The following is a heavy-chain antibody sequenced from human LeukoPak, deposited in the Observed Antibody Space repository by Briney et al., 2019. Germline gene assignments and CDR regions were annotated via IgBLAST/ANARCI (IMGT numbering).Heavy chain of an antibody. Sequence: GGSLRLSCAASGFTFSSYGMHWVRQAPGKGLEWVAVIWYDGSNKYYADSVKGRFTISRDNSKNTLYLQMNSLRAEDTAVYYCARDNRWSSSWYNWFDPWGQGTLVTVSS. CDR3: ARDNRWSSSWYNWFDP. J-gene: IGHJ5*02. CDR2: IWYDGSNK. CDR1: GFTFSSYG. D-gene: IGHD6-13*01. V-gene: IGHV3-33*01.